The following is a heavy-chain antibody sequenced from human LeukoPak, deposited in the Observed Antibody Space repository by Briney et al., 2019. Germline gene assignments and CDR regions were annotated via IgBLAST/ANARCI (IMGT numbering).Heavy chain of an antibody. V-gene: IGHV4-34*01. J-gene: IGHJ4*02. D-gene: IGHD2-2*01. Sequence: SETLSLTCAVDGGSFSGYYWSWIRQPPGKGLEWIGEINHSGSTNYNPSLKSRVTISVDTSKNQFSLKLSSVTAADTAVYYCARSIVVVPAAFVYWGQGTLVTVSS. CDR2: INHSGST. CDR3: ARSIVVVPAAFVY. CDR1: GGSFSGYY.